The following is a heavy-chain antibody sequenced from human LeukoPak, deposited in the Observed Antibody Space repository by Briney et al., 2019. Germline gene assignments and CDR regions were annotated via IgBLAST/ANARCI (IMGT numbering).Heavy chain of an antibody. CDR2: ISAYNGNT. V-gene: IGHV1-18*04. D-gene: IGHD2-2*01. J-gene: IGHJ4*02. CDR1: GYTFTSYG. CDR3: ARGGRSNIEVVPAAHTYDY. Sequence: ASVRVSCKASGYTFTSYGISWVRQAPGQGLEWMGWISAYNGNTNYAQKLQGRVTMTTDTSTSTAYMELRSLRSDDTAVYYCARGGRSNIEVVPAAHTYDYWGQGTLVTVSS.